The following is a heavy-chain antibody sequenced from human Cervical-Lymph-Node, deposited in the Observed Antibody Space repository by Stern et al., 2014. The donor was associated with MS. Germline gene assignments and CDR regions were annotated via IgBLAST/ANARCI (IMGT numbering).Heavy chain of an antibody. CDR2: ISYTGGT. J-gene: IGHJ4*02. CDR3: RRGGQRLIHFDS. CDR1: GDFVTNTNY. V-gene: IGHV4-4*02. Sequence: QLQLQESGQGLVKPSETLSLTCVVSGDFVTNTNYWSWVRQSPGKGLEWIGEISYTGGTNYNPSLKSRLLLSLDNSKNQLSLILASVPATDTAVYCARRGGQRLIHFDSWGQGTLVTVSS. D-gene: IGHD6-25*01.